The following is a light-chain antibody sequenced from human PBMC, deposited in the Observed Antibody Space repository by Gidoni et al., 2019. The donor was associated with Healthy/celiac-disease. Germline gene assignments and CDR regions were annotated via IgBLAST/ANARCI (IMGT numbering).Light chain of an antibody. Sequence: IVMTQSPATLSVSPGERATLSCRASQSVSSNLAWYQQKPGQAPRLLIYGASTRANGIPARFSGSGSGKEFTLTSSSRQSEDFEVYYCQQYNNWPPYTFGQXTKLEIK. CDR2: GAS. CDR1: QSVSSN. J-gene: IGKJ2*01. V-gene: IGKV3-15*01. CDR3: QQYNNWPPYT.